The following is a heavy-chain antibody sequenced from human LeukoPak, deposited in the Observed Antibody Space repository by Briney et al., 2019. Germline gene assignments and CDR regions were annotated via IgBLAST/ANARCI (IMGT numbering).Heavy chain of an antibody. D-gene: IGHD4-17*01. CDR2: IISDGSST. J-gene: IGHJ3*02. CDR1: GFTFSSYW. Sequence: GGSLRLSCAASGFTFSSYWMHWVRHAPGKGLVWVSRIISDGSSTSYADSVKGRFTISRDNAKNTLYLQMNSLRAEDTAVYYCARHGAHDAFDIWGQGTMVTVSS. V-gene: IGHV3-74*01. CDR3: ARHGAHDAFDI.